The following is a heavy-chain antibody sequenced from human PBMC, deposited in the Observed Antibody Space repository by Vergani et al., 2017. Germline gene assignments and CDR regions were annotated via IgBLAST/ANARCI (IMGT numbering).Heavy chain of an antibody. Sequence: EVQLVESGGGLVKPGGSLRLSCAASGFTFSSYSMNWVRQAPGKGLEWVSSISSSSSYRYYADSVKGRFTISRDNAKNSLYLQMNSLRAEDTAVYYCARGPLAPARYSGSYYWGQGTLVTVSS. D-gene: IGHD1-26*01. J-gene: IGHJ4*02. CDR1: GFTFSSYS. CDR3: ARGPLAPARYSGSYY. CDR2: ISSSSSYR. V-gene: IGHV3-21*01.